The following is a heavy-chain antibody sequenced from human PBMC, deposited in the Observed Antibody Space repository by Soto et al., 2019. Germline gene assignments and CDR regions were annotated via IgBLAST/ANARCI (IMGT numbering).Heavy chain of an antibody. CDR1: GYTLTELS. V-gene: IGHV1-24*01. CDR2: FDPEDGET. Sequence: ASVKVSCKVSGYTLTELSMHWVRQAPGKGPEWMGGFDPEDGETIYAQKFQGRVTMTEDTSTDTAYMELSSLRSEDTAVYYCATDGFDSSGYYWYYFDYWGQGTLVTVSS. D-gene: IGHD3-22*01. J-gene: IGHJ4*02. CDR3: ATDGFDSSGYYWYYFDY.